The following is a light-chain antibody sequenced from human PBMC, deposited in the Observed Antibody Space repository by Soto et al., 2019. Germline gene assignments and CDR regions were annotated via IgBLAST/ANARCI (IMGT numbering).Light chain of an antibody. CDR1: SSDVGAYNY. CDR3: CSYAGSYV. CDR2: DVT. V-gene: IGLV2-11*01. Sequence: ALTQPRSVSGSPGQSVTISCTGTSSDVGAYNYVSRYQQHPGKAPKFLIFDVTKRPSGVPDRFSGSKSGNTASLTISGLQAEDEADYYCCSYAGSYVFGTGTKVTVL. J-gene: IGLJ1*01.